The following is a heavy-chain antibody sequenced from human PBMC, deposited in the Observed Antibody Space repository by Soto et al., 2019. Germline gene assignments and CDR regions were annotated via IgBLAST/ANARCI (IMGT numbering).Heavy chain of an antibody. CDR1: GFTFDDYV. CDR2: ISWNSGSI. CDR3: ATDTGASVLDTYFDY. V-gene: IGHV3-9*01. D-gene: IGHD1-26*01. J-gene: IGHJ4*02. Sequence: EVQLVESGGGLVQPGRSLRLSCAAYGFTFDDYVMHWVRPAPGKGLEWVSGISWNSGSIGYADSVKGLFTISRDNAKNSPYLQLNSLSAENTAMYYCATDTGASVLDTYFDYWGQVTLDTVS.